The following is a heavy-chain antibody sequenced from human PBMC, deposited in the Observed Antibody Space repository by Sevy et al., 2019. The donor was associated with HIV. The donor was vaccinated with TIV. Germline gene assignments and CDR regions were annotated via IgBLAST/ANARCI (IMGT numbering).Heavy chain of an antibody. D-gene: IGHD3-22*01. CDR3: ATQSDSSGYYWYFDL. J-gene: IGHJ2*01. Sequence: GGSLRLSCAASGFTFSSYGMHWVRQAPGKGLEWVAVIWYDGSNKYYADSVKGRFTISRDNSKNTLYLQMNSLRAEDTAVYYCATQSDSSGYYWYFDLWGRGTLVPVSS. CDR1: GFTFSSYG. CDR2: IWYDGSNK. V-gene: IGHV3-33*01.